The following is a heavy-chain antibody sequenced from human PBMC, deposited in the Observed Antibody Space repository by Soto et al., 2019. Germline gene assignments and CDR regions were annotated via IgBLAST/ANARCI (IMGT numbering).Heavy chain of an antibody. J-gene: IGHJ5*02. CDR1: GFSITTTGVG. CDR2: IYWNDEK. CDR3: AQDCAGRFHSHYWVDP. V-gene: IGHV2-5*01. Sequence: QTTLKESGPTLVQPTQTLTLTCTLSGFSITTTGVGVGWIRQPPGKALEWLAVIYWNDEKHYSPSLMSRLTITKDTSKNQVVLTMTNMDPVDTATYYCAQDCAGRFHSHYWVDPWGQGILVTVSS. D-gene: IGHD3-16*01.